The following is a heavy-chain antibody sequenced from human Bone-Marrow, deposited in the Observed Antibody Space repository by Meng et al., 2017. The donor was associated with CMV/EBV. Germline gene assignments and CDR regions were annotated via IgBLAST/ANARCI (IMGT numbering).Heavy chain of an antibody. V-gene: IGHV1-18*01. Sequence: ASVKVSCKASGYTFTRYGISWVRQAPGQGLEWMGGISAYNGNTNYAQKLQGRVTMTTDTSTSTAYMELRSLRSDDTAVYSCARVPFFWSGYFPKPNFEYWGQGTLVTVSS. CDR2: ISAYNGNT. CDR3: ARVPFFWSGYFPKPNFEY. D-gene: IGHD3-3*01. CDR1: GYTFTRYG. J-gene: IGHJ4*02.